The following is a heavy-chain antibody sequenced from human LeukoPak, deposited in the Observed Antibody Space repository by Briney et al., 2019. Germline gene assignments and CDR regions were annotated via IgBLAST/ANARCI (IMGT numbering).Heavy chain of an antibody. Sequence: SETLSLTCAVYGGSFSGYYWSWIRQPPRKRRGWVGEINHSGSTNYNPSPMSRVTISVDTSKNQFSLKLSSVTAADTAVYYRVRGPIVVVPADTRPFQHWGQGTLVTVSS. J-gene: IGHJ1*01. CDR1: GGSFSGYY. V-gene: IGHV4-34*01. CDR2: INHSGST. CDR3: VRGPIVVVPADTRPFQH. D-gene: IGHD2-2*01.